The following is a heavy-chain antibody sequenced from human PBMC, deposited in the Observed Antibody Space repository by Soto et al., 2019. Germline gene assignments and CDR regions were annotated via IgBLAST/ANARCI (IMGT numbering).Heavy chain of an antibody. J-gene: IGHJ4*02. CDR1: GGTFSSYA. CDR2: IIPIFGTA. Sequence: ASVKVSCKASGGTFSSYAISWVRQAPGPGLEWMGGIIPIFGTANYAQKFQGRVTITADKSTSTAYMELSSLRSEDTDVYYCAREGAVAGRFGPTGFDYWGQGTLVTVSS. D-gene: IGHD6-19*01. CDR3: AREGAVAGRFGPTGFDY. V-gene: IGHV1-69*06.